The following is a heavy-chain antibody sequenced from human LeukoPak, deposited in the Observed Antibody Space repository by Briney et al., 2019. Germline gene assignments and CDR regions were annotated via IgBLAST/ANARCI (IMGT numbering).Heavy chain of an antibody. CDR3: ARDHYYGSGSYEN. CDR1: GGSISSYY. J-gene: IGHJ4*02. CDR2: IYYSGST. Sequence: SETLSLTCTVSGGSISSYYWSWIRQPPGKGLEWIGYIYYSGSTNYNPSLKSRVTISVDTSKNQFSLKLSSVTAADTAVYYCARDHYYGSGSYENWGQGTLVTVSS. D-gene: IGHD3-10*01. V-gene: IGHV4-59*12.